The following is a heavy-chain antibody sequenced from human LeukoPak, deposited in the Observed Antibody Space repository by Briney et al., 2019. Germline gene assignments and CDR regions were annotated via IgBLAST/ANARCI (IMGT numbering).Heavy chain of an antibody. CDR3: AREGVRAGTMNYYYYYMDV. D-gene: IGHD1-7*01. CDR1: GYTFIGYY. V-gene: IGHV1-2*02. J-gene: IGHJ6*03. CDR2: INPNSGGT. Sequence: ASVKVSCKASGYTFIGYYMHWVRHAPGQGLEWMGWINPNSGGTNYAQKFQGRVTMTRDTSISTAYMELSRLRSDDTAVYCCAREGVRAGTMNYYYYYMDVWGKGTTVTVSS.